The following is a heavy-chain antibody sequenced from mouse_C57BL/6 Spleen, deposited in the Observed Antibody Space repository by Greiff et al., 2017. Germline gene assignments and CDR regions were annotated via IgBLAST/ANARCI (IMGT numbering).Heavy chain of an antibody. CDR3: ARLYYYGSSYEEYYAMDY. CDR2: IYPGDGDT. V-gene: IGHV1-80*01. CDR1: GYAFSSYW. D-gene: IGHD1-1*01. Sequence: VQLQQSGAELVKPGASVKISCKASGYAFSSYWMNWVKQRPGKGLEWIGQIYPGDGDTNYNGKFKGKATLTADKSSSTAYMQLSSLTSEDSAVYFCARLYYYGSSYEEYYAMDYWGQGTSVTVSS. J-gene: IGHJ4*01.